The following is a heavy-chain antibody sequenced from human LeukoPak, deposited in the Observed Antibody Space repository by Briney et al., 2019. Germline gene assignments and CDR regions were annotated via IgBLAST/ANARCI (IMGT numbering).Heavy chain of an antibody. J-gene: IGHJ4*02. CDR2: IWYDGSNK. V-gene: IGHV3-33*01. D-gene: IGHD6-13*01. Sequence: GRSLRLSCAASGFTFSSYGMHWVRQAPGKGLEWVAVIWYDGSNKYYADSVNGRFTISRDNSKNTLYLQMNSLRAEDTAVYYCARDRAAGAFDYWGQGTLVTVSS. CDR1: GFTFSSYG. CDR3: ARDRAAGAFDY.